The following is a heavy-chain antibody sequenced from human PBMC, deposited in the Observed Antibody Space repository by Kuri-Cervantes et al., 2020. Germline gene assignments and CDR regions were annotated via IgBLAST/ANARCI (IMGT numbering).Heavy chain of an antibody. J-gene: IGHJ6*02. V-gene: IGHV4-59*01. CDR2: IYYSGST. Sequence: GSLRLSCTVSGGSISSYYWSWIRQPPGKGLEWIGYIYYSGSTNYDPSLKSRVTISVDTSKNQFSLKLSSVTAADTAVYYCARSDYYDSSGLSPSMDVWGRGTTVTVSS. CDR1: GGSISSYY. D-gene: IGHD3-22*01. CDR3: ARSDYYDSSGLSPSMDV.